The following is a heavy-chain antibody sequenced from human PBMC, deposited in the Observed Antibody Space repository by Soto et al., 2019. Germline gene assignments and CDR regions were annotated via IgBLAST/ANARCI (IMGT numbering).Heavy chain of an antibody. CDR1: GGSFSGYY. CDR3: ARYYDILTGYYPRRRYYGMDV. Sequence: SETLSLTCAVYGGSFSGYYWSWIRQPPGKGLECIGEINHSGSTNYNPSLKSRVTISVDTSKNQFSLKLSSVTAADTAVYYCARYYDILTGYYPRRRYYGMDVWGQGTTVTVSS. V-gene: IGHV4-34*01. J-gene: IGHJ6*02. D-gene: IGHD3-9*01. CDR2: INHSGST.